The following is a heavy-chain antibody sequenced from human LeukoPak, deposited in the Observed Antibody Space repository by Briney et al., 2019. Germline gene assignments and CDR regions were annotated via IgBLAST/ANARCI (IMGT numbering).Heavy chain of an antibody. CDR3: ARDWSIAARSTLTFDP. CDR1: GGSFSSYA. D-gene: IGHD6-6*01. J-gene: IGHJ5*02. V-gene: IGHV1-2*02. CDR2: INPNSGGT. Sequence: ASVKVSCKTSGGSFSSYAISWVRQAPGQGLEWMGWINPNSGGTNYAQKFQGRVTMTRDTSISTAYMELSRLRSDDTAVYYRARDWSIAARSTLTFDPWGQGTLVTVSS.